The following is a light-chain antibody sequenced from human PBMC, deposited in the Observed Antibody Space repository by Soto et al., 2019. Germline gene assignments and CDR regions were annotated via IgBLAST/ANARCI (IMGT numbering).Light chain of an antibody. CDR3: QQYGSSPRT. V-gene: IGKV3-20*01. Sequence: EIVLTQSPGPLSLSPGERATLSCRASQSVSSNHLAWSQQKPGKAPRLLIYGASSRATGIPDRFSGSGSGTDFTLTISRLEPEDFAVYYCQQYGSSPRTFGQGTKVEIK. J-gene: IGKJ1*01. CDR1: QSVSSNH. CDR2: GAS.